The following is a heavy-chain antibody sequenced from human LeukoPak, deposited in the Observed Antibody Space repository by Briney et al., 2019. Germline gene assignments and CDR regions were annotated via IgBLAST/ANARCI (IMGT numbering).Heavy chain of an antibody. CDR1: GFTFSSYA. CDR2: IIPIFGTA. CDR3: AREAEVDTAYYYFDY. J-gene: IGHJ4*02. V-gene: IGHV1-69*01. D-gene: IGHD5-18*01. Sequence: GGSLRLSCAASGFTFSSYAISWVRQAPGQGLEWMGGIIPIFGTANYAQKFQGRVTITADESTSTAYMELSSLRSEDTAVYYCAREAEVDTAYYYFDYWGQGTLVTVSS.